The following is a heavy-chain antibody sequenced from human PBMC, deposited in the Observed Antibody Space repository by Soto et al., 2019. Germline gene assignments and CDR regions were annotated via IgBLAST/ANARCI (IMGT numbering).Heavy chain of an antibody. D-gene: IGHD3-10*01. CDR1: GYTVSDYA. J-gene: IGHJ5*02. CDR2: INAGNGNT. CDR3: ARGTPVWFDP. V-gene: IGHV1-3*01. Sequence: ASAEVACKSSGYTVSDYAIHWVRQAPGQRPEWMGWINAGNGNTKYSQKFQGRVTITRDTSASTAYMELSSLRSEDTAVYYCARGTPVWFDPWGQGTLVTVSS.